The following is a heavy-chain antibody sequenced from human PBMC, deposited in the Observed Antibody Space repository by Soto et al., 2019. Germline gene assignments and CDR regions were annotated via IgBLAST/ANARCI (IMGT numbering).Heavy chain of an antibody. CDR1: GFTFSSYA. D-gene: IGHD2-2*01. CDR2: ISGSGGST. Sequence: GGSLRLSCAASGFTFSSYAMSWVRQAPGKGLEWVSAISGSGGSTYYADSVKGRFTISRDNSKNTLYLQMNSLRAEDTAVYYCAKGYCSSISCYPLPYYMDVWGKGTTVTVSS. V-gene: IGHV3-23*01. CDR3: AKGYCSSISCYPLPYYMDV. J-gene: IGHJ6*03.